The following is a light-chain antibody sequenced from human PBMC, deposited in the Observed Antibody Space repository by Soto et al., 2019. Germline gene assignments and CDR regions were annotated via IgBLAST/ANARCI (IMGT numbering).Light chain of an antibody. Sequence: IQMTQSPSSLSASIGDRVTIFCRTSQTISTHLNWFQHKPGKAPNLLIYSASNLQSGVPSRFSGSGSATDFTLTISSLQPEDVATYYCQQSYSTPYTFGQGTKVEIK. V-gene: IGKV1-39*01. CDR2: SAS. CDR3: QQSYSTPYT. CDR1: QTISTH. J-gene: IGKJ2*01.